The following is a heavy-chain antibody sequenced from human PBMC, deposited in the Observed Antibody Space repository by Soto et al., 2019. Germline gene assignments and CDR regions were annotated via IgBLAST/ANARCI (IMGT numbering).Heavy chain of an antibody. Sequence: EVQLLESGGGLVQPVGSLRLSCAASGFTFSRYAMSWVRQAPGKGLEWVSAISGSGGSTYYADSVKGRFTISRDNSKNTLYLQMNSLRAEDTAVYYWAKADPDYYDSSGFFDPWGQGTLVTVSS. CDR3: AKADPDYYDSSGFFDP. V-gene: IGHV3-23*01. D-gene: IGHD3-22*01. CDR1: GFTFSRYA. J-gene: IGHJ5*02. CDR2: ISGSGGST.